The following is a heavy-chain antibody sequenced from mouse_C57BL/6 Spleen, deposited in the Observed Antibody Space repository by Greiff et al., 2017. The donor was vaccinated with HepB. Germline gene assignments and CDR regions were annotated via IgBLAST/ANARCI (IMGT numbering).Heavy chain of an antibody. CDR2: ISYDGSN. CDR1: GYSITSGYY. Sequence: EVKLQESGPGLVKPSQSLSLTCSVTGYSITSGYYWNWIRQFPGNKLEWMGYISYDGSNNYNPSLKNRISITRDTSKNQFFLKLNSVTTEDTATYYCARGDYGNYAWFAYWGQGTLVTVSA. CDR3: ARGDYGNYAWFAY. D-gene: IGHD2-1*01. J-gene: IGHJ3*01. V-gene: IGHV3-6*01.